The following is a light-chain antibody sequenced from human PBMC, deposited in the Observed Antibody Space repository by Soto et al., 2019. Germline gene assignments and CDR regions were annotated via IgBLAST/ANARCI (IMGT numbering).Light chain of an antibody. Sequence: IVLTQTPLSSPVTLGQPASISCRPSQTLLNSDETTYLTWLQQRPGQPPRLLIYMISNRFSGVPDRFSGSGAGTDFTLKISRVEADDVGVYYCMQATQAYTFGQGTKLEIK. CDR1: QTLLNSDETTY. CDR2: MIS. CDR3: MQATQAYT. J-gene: IGKJ2*01. V-gene: IGKV2-24*01.